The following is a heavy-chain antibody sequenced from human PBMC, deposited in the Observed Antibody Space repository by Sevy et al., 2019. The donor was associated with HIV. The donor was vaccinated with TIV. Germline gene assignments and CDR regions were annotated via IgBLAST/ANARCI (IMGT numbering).Heavy chain of an antibody. V-gene: IGHV4-59*01. CDR2: IYYSGST. J-gene: IGHJ5*02. D-gene: IGHD3-22*01. Sequence: ETLSLTCTVSGGSISSYYWSWIRQPPGKGLEWIGYIYYSGSTNYNPTLKSRVTISVDTSKNQFSLKLSSVTAADTAVYYCARVGADGSGYYGDWFDPWGQGTLVTVSS. CDR1: GGSISSYY. CDR3: ARVGADGSGYYGDWFDP.